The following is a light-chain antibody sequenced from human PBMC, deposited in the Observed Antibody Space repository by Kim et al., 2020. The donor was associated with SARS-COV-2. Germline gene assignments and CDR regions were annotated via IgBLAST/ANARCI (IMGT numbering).Light chain of an antibody. Sequence: VTISCTESRSNIWAGYDVHWYQQLPGTAPKLLIYGNSNRPSGVPDRFSGSKSGTSASLAITGHQAEDEADYYCQSYDSSLSGSLVFGGGTQLTVL. V-gene: IGLV1-40*01. CDR1: RSNIWAGYD. CDR3: QSYDSSLSGSLV. J-gene: IGLJ3*02. CDR2: GNS.